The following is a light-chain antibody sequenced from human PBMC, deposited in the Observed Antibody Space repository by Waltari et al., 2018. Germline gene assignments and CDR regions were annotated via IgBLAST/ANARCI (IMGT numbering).Light chain of an antibody. CDR2: AVS. CDR1: QDISSA. J-gene: IGKJ1*01. Sequence: EIQMTQSPSSVSASVGDRVTLTCRADQDISSALAWYQQKPGQAPKLLIYAVSSLQSVVPSRFSGSGSGTDFTLTISILQPEDLATYYCPQGSSFPPTFGQGTKVEIK. CDR3: PQGSSFPPT. V-gene: IGKV1-12*01.